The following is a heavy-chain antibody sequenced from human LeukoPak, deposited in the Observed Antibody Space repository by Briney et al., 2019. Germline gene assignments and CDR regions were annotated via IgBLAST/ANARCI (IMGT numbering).Heavy chain of an antibody. CDR1: VYTFTGYY. CDR3: ARDLEGRNWFDP. D-gene: IGHD1-1*01. Sequence: ASVKVSCKASVYTFTGYYMHWVRQAPGQGLEWMGWINPNSGGTNYAQKFQGRVTMTRDTSISTAYMELSRLRSDDTAVYYCARDLEGRNWFDPWGQGTLVTVSS. J-gene: IGHJ5*02. V-gene: IGHV1-2*02. CDR2: INPNSGGT.